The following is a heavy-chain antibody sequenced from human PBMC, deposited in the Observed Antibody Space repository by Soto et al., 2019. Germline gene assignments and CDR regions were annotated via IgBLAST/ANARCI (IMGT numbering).Heavy chain of an antibody. CDR1: GYTFTSYG. Sequence: QVQLVQSGAEVKKPGASVKVSCKASGYTFTSYGISWVRQAPGQGLEWMGWISAYNGNTNYAQKLQGRVTMTTDTPTSKAYMELRSLRSDDTAVYYCARDGGAYCGGDCYPAGDGMDVWGQGTTVTVSS. D-gene: IGHD2-21*02. CDR2: ISAYNGNT. CDR3: ARDGGAYCGGDCYPAGDGMDV. J-gene: IGHJ6*02. V-gene: IGHV1-18*01.